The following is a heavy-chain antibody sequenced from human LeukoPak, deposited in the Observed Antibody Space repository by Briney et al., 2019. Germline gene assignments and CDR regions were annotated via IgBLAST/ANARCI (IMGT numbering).Heavy chain of an antibody. CDR3: ARVPNTAMLDY. D-gene: IGHD5-18*01. CDR2: INNDGSGT. V-gene: IGHV3-74*01. CDR1: GFTFSSYW. Sequence: PGGSLRLSCAASGFTFSSYWMYWVRQAPGKGLVWVSHINNDGSGTNYADSVKGRFTISRDNAKNTLYLQMNSLRAEDTAVYYCARVPNTAMLDYWGQGTLVTVSS. J-gene: IGHJ4*02.